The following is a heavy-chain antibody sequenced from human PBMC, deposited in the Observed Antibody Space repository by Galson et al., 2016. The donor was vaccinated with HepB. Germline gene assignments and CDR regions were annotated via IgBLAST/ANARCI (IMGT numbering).Heavy chain of an antibody. CDR3: ARDRESGTGGFDP. J-gene: IGHJ5*02. D-gene: IGHD3-10*01. CDR2: IYYSGST. CDR1: GGSISSGGYY. Sequence: TLSLTCTVSGGSISSGGYYWSWIRQHPGKGLEWIGYIYYSGSTYYNPSLKSRVTISVDTSKSQFSLKLSSVTAADTALYYCARDRESGTGGFDPWGQGTLVTVSS. V-gene: IGHV4-31*03.